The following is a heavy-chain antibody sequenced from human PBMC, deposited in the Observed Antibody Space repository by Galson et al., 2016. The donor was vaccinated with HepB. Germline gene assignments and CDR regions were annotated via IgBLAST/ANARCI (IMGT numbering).Heavy chain of an antibody. CDR3: ARGALRGNWCDP. D-gene: IGHD3-16*01. Sequence: QSGAEVKKPGASVKISCKASGYAFTTYGISWVRQAPGQGLEWMGWINTYNGDTNSAQKLQGRVTMTTDTSTTTTYMELRSRRSDDTAVYYCARGALRGNWCDPWGQGTLVTVAS. V-gene: IGHV1-18*01. CDR2: INTYNGDT. J-gene: IGHJ5*02. CDR1: GYAFTTYG.